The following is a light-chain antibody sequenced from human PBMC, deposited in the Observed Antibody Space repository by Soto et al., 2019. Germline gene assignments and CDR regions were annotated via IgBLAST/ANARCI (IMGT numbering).Light chain of an antibody. CDR2: GAS. CDR3: HHYNNWPPIT. CDR1: QNVNSN. J-gene: IGKJ5*01. V-gene: IGKV3-15*01. Sequence: EIVMTQSPASLSVSPGERATLSCRASQNVNSNLAWYQQKPGQAPRFLIYGASTRATGIPARLSGSGSGTEFTLTISSLQSEDFAVYYCHHYNNWPPITFGQGTRLE.